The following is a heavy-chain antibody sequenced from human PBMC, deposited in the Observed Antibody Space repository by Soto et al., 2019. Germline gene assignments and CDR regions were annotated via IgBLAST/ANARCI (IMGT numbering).Heavy chain of an antibody. D-gene: IGHD2-2*01. CDR2: ISGSGGST. V-gene: IGHV3-23*01. J-gene: IGHJ6*02. CDR1: GFTFSSYA. CDR3: ATDIVVVPAAMRDWGYYYGMDV. Sequence: GGSLRLSCGASGFTFSSYAMSWVRQAPGKGLEWVSAISGSGGSTYYADSVKGRFTISRDNSKDTLYLQMNSLRAEDTAVYYCATDIVVVPAAMRDWGYYYGMDVWGQGTTVTVSS.